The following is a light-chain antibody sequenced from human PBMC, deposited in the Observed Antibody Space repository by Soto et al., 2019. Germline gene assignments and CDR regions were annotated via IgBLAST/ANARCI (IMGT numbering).Light chain of an antibody. V-gene: IGKV3-11*01. CDR1: QSVSRY. J-gene: IGKJ5*01. CDR2: AAS. Sequence: EIVLTQSPATLSLSPGERATLSCRASQSVSRYLAWYQQKPGQAPRLLIYAASNRATGIPARFSGSGSGTDFTLTISSLEPEDFAVYYCQQRSNWPQVTFGQGTRLEIK. CDR3: QQRSNWPQVT.